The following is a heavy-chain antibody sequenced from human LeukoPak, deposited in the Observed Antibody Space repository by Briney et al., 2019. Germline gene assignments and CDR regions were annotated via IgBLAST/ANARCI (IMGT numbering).Heavy chain of an antibody. V-gene: IGHV3-23*01. CDR1: GFTFSSYA. CDR2: ISGSGGST. CDR3: ARDHSSWTLTYFDY. Sequence: PGGCLRLSCAASGFTFSSYAMSWVRQAPGKGLEWVSAISGSGGSTYYADSVKGRFSISRDNSKNTLYLQMNSLRAEDTAVYCARDHSSWTLTYFDYWGQGTLVTVSS. D-gene: IGHD6-13*01. J-gene: IGHJ4*02.